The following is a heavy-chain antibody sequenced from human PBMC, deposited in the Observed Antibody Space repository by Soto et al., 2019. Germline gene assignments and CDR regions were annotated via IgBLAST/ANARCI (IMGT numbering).Heavy chain of an antibody. CDR2: ISSSGSTI. J-gene: IGHJ6*02. D-gene: IGHD3-3*01. CDR1: GFTFSDYY. V-gene: IGHV3-11*01. Sequence: LRLSCAASGFTFSDYYMSWIRQAPGKGLEWVSYISSSGSTIYYADSVKGRFTISRDNARNSLYLQMNSLRAEDTAVYYCAREPGAHYDFWSGSPDVYGMDVWGQGTTVTVSS. CDR3: AREPGAHYDFWSGSPDVYGMDV.